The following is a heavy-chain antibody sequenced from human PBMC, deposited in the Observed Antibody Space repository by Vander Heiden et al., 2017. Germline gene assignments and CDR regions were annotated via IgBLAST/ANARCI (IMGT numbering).Heavy chain of an antibody. Sequence: QVQLVQSGAEVKKPGSSVKVSCKASGGTFSGYALSGVRQATGQGLEWMGGISPIFGTANYAQKFQGRVTITADKSTSTAYMELSSLRSEDTAVYYCARGTSSYYDILTGYFDAFDIWGQGTMVTVSS. CDR1: GGTFSGYA. CDR2: ISPIFGTA. V-gene: IGHV1-69*06. J-gene: IGHJ3*02. D-gene: IGHD3-9*01. CDR3: ARGTSSYYDILTGYFDAFDI.